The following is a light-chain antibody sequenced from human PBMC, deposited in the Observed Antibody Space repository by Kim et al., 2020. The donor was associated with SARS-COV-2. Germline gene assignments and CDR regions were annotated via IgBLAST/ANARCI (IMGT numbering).Light chain of an antibody. CDR2: DAS. V-gene: IGKV3-11*01. Sequence: LSPGESATLSRRASQSVSNSLAWYQQKPGQAPRLLIYDASNRATGIPARFSGSGSGTDFTLTISSLEPEDFAIYYCQQRSSWPLFGQGTRLEIK. CDR1: QSVSNS. J-gene: IGKJ5*01. CDR3: QQRSSWPL.